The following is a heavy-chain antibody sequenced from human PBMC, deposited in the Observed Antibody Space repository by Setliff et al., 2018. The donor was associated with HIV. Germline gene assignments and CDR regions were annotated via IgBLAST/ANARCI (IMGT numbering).Heavy chain of an antibody. CDR2: IKEDGSET. CDR3: ARVRLYNTALDY. D-gene: IGHD3-3*01. J-gene: IGHJ4*02. Sequence: GESLKISCATSGFTFSNFWMTWVRQAPGKGLEWVANIKEDGSETFYVDSVKGRFTLSRDTSKNTLFLQMNSLRPEDTAVYYCARVRLYNTALDYWGQGTLVTVSS. CDR1: GFTFSNFW. V-gene: IGHV3-7*01.